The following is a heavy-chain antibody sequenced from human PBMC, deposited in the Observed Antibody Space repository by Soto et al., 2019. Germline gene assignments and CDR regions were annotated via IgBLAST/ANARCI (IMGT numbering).Heavy chain of an antibody. CDR2: ISSSDYI. D-gene: IGHD6-13*01. CDR1: GFTFTSYT. Sequence: GGSLRLSCAASGFTFTSYTMNWVRQAPGKGLEWVSSISSSDYIYYADSMKGRVTISRDNAKNSLFLDMNSLTGEDTAVYYCARARVYATGPLDFWGQGTLVTVSS. J-gene: IGHJ4*02. CDR3: ARARVYATGPLDF. V-gene: IGHV3-21*06.